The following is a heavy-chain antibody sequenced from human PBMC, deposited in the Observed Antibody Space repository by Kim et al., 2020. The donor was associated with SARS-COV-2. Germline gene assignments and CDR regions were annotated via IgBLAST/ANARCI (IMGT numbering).Heavy chain of an antibody. V-gene: IGHV3-23*01. D-gene: IGHD3-10*01. CDR1: GFTFSSYA. J-gene: IGHJ5*02. Sequence: GGSLRLSCAASGFTFSSYAMSWVRQAPGKGLEWVSAISGSGGSTYYADSVKGRFTISRDNSKNTLYLQMNSLRAEDTAVYYCAKDPLWFGELPEYNWFDPWGQGTLVTVSS. CDR3: AKDPLWFGELPEYNWFDP. CDR2: ISGSGGST.